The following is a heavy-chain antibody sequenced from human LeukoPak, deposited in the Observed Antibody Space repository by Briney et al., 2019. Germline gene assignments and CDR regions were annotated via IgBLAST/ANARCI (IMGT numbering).Heavy chain of an antibody. CDR3: ARAGRYDYGDYYYYYGMDV. CDR2: MNPNSGNT. V-gene: IGHV1-8*01. CDR1: GYTFTSYD. Sequence: ASVKVSCKASGYTFTSYDINWVRQATGQGLEWMGWMNPNSGNTGYAQKFQGRVTMTRNTSISTAYMELSSLRSEDTAVYYCARAGRYDYGDYYYYYGMDVWGQGTTVTVSS. D-gene: IGHD4-17*01. J-gene: IGHJ6*02.